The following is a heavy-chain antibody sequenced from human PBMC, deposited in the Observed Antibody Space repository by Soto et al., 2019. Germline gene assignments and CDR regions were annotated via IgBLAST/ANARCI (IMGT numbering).Heavy chain of an antibody. J-gene: IGHJ4*02. Sequence: SETLSLTCTVSGGSISSYYWSWIRQPPGKGLEWIGYIYYSGSTNYNPSLKSRVTISVDTSKNQFSLKLSSVTAADTAVYYCARHIDYYYDSSDHFDYWGQGTLVTVSS. CDR2: IYYSGST. CDR3: ARHIDYYYDSSDHFDY. V-gene: IGHV4-59*08. D-gene: IGHD3-22*01. CDR1: GGSISSYY.